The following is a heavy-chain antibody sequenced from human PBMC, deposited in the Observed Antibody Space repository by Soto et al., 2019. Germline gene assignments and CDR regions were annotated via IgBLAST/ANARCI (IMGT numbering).Heavy chain of an antibody. CDR1: GYTFTSYY. D-gene: IGHD5-18*01. CDR2: INPSGGST. V-gene: IGHV1-46*03. CDR3: ARDDHDSYGTPYFDD. Sequence: ASVKVSCKASGYTFTSYYMHWVRQAPGQGLEWMGIINPSGGSTSYAQKFQGRVTMTRDTSTSTVYMELSSLRSEDTAVYYCARDDHDSYGTPYFDDWGQGTLVTVSS. J-gene: IGHJ4*02.